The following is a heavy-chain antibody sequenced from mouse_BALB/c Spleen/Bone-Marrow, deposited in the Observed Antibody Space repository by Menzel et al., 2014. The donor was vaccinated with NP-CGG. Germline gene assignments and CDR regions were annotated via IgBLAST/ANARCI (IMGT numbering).Heavy chain of an antibody. CDR3: ARSLDEGYAMDY. D-gene: IGHD2-10*02. V-gene: IGHV3-1*02. J-gene: IGHJ4*01. CDR2: IHYSGTT. Sequence: EVNLVESGPDLVKPSPSLSLTCTVTGYSITSGYSWRWIQQFPGDQLAWVGYIHYSGTTNYNPSLKSRVSITRDTSKNQFFLQLNSVTTEDTATYYCARSLDEGYAMDYWGQGTSVTVSS. CDR1: GYSITSGYS.